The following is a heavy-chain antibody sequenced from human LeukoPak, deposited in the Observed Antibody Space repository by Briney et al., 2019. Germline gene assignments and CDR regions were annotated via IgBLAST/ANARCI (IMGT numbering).Heavy chain of an antibody. D-gene: IGHD4-23*01. J-gene: IGHJ4*02. Sequence: TSETLSLTCTVSGGSISSGSYYWSWIRQPPGKGLEWIGYIYYSGSTNYNPSLKSRVTISVDTSKNQFSLKLSSVTAADTAVYYCARVSDYGGNPIDYWGQGTLVTVSS. CDR2: IYYSGST. V-gene: IGHV4-61*01. CDR3: ARVSDYGGNPIDY. CDR1: GGSISSGSYY.